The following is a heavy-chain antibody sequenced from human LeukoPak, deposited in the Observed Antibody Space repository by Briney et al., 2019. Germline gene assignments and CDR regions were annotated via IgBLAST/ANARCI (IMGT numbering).Heavy chain of an antibody. CDR2: ISSGGTSI. V-gene: IGHV3-11*04. D-gene: IGHD5-18*01. Sequence: GGSLRLSCAASGFTFSNYYMTWIRQAPGKGLEWLSYISSGGTSIYYADSVRGRFTISRDNAKNSLYLQMNSLRAEDTAVYYCARGGYSYYFDYWGQGTLVTVSS. CDR1: GFTFSNYY. CDR3: ARGGYSYYFDY. J-gene: IGHJ4*02.